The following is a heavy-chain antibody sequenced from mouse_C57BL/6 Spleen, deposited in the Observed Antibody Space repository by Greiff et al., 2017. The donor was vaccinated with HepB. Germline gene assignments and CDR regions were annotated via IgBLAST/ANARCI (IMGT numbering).Heavy chain of an antibody. D-gene: IGHD3-3*01. CDR3: ASRDGYFDY. J-gene: IGHJ2*01. V-gene: IGHV1-59*01. Sequence: VQLQQPGAELVRPGTSVKLSCKASGYTFTSYWMHWVKQRPGQGLEWIGVIDPSDSYTNYNQKFKGKATLTVDTSSSTAYMQLSSLTSEDSAVYYCASRDGYFDYWGQGTTLTVSS. CDR2: IDPSDSYT. CDR1: GYTFTSYW.